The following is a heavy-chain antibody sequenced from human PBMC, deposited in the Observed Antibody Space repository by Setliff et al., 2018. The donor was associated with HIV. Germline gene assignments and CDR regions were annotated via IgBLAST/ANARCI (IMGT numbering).Heavy chain of an antibody. J-gene: IGHJ4*02. V-gene: IGHV1-18*01. D-gene: IGHD6-6*01. CDR3: TRSRYSSSSGDY. Sequence: ASVKVSCKASGYTFTSYGISWVRQAPGQGLEWMGWISTYNGNTNYAPKLQGRVTMTTDTSTSTAYMELRSLTSDDTAVYYCTRSRYSSSSGDYWGQGTLVTVSS. CDR2: ISTYNGNT. CDR1: GYTFTSYG.